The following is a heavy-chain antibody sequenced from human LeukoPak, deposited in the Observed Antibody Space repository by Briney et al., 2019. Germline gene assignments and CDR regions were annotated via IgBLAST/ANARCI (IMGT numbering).Heavy chain of an antibody. CDR1: GGTFSSYA. CDR3: ASGVAPTPTRFDY. V-gene: IGHV1-69*13. Sequence: ASVKVSCKASGGTFSSYAISWVRQAPGQGLEWMGGIIPIFGTANYAQKFQGRVTITADESTSTAYMELSSLRSEDTAVYYCASGVAPTPTRFDYWGQGTLVTVSS. CDR2: IIPIFGTA. J-gene: IGHJ4*02. D-gene: IGHD2-15*01.